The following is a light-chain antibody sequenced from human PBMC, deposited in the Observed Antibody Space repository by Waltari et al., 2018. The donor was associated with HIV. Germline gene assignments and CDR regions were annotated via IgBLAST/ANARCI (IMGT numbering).Light chain of an antibody. J-gene: IGLJ2*01. CDR2: GRN. CDR1: SLRSYY. Sequence: SSELTQDPAVSVALGQTVRITCQGDSLRSYYASWYQQKPGQAPVLLIYGRNSRPSGIPDRFSGSSSGITASLTITGAQAEDEADYYCNSRDSGVHHLIFGGGTKLTV. V-gene: IGLV3-19*01. CDR3: NSRDSGVHHLI.